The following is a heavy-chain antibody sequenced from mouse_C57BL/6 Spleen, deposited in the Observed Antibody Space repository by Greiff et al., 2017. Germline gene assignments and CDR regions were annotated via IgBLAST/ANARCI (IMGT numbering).Heavy chain of an antibody. CDR2: IDPSDSYT. D-gene: IGHD2-2*01. CDR3: AIYYGYPFAY. V-gene: IGHV1-69*01. CDR1: GYTFTSYW. Sequence: VQLQQPGAELVMPGASVKLSCKASGYTFTSYWMHWVKQRTGQGLEWIGEIDPSDSYTNYNQKFKGKSTLTVDKSSSTAYMQLSSLTSEDSAVYYCAIYYGYPFAYWGQGTLVTVSA. J-gene: IGHJ3*01.